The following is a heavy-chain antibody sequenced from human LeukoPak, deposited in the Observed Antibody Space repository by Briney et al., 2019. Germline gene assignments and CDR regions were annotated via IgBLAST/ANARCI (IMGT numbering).Heavy chain of an antibody. D-gene: IGHD2-15*01. CDR3: ARGGPGRAYCSGGSCYRLFDY. CDR1: GFTFSSYA. Sequence: SGGSLRLSCAASGFTFSSYAMSWVRQAPGKGLEWVSAISGSGGSTYYADSVKGRFTISRDNSKNSLYLQMNSLRAEDTAVYYCARGGPGRAYCSGGSCYRLFDYWGQGTLVTVSS. V-gene: IGHV3-23*01. CDR2: ISGSGGST. J-gene: IGHJ4*02.